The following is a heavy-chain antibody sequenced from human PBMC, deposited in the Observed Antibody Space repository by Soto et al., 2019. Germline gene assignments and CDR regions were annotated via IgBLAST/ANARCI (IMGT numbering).Heavy chain of an antibody. V-gene: IGHV3-33*01. CDR1: GFTFSSYG. D-gene: IGHD5-18*01. Sequence: PGGSLRLSCAASGFTFSSYGMHWVRQAPGKGLEWVAVIWYDGSNKYYADSVKGRFTISRDNSKNTLYLQMNSLRAEDTAVYYCARDIGRTALGGMHFWYKTTTGTGFS. CDR2: IWYDGSNK. J-gene: IGHJ6*04. CDR3: ARDIGRTALGGMHF.